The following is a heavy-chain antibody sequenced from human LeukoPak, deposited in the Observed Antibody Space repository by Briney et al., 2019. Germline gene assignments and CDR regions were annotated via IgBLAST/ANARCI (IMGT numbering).Heavy chain of an antibody. D-gene: IGHD4-17*01. CDR3: ATATALRGANWFDP. CDR2: FDPEDGET. V-gene: IGHV1-24*01. J-gene: IGHJ5*02. Sequence: ASVKVSCKVSGYTLTELSMHWVRQAPGKGLEWTGGFDPEDGETIYAQKFQGRVTMTEDTSTDTAYMELISLRSEDTAVYYCATATALRGANWFDPWGQGTLVTVSS. CDR1: GYTLTELS.